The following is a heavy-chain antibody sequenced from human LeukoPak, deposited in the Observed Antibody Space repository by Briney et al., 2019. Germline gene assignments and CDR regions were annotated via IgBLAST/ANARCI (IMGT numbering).Heavy chain of an antibody. D-gene: IGHD3-9*01. CDR1: GFTFTSSA. CDR3: AAAYDILTGYHRYYFDY. J-gene: IGHJ4*02. V-gene: IGHV1-58*01. Sequence: GTSVKVSCKASGFTFTSSAVQWVRQARGQRLEWIGWIVVGSGNTNYAQKFQERVTITRDMSTSTAYRELSSLRSEDTAVYYCAAAYDILTGYHRYYFDYWGQGTLVTVSS. CDR2: IVVGSGNT.